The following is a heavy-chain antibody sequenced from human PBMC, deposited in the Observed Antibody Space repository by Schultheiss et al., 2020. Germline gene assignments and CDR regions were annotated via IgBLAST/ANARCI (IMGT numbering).Heavy chain of an antibody. CDR1: GFSVISNY. V-gene: IGHV3-66*01. J-gene: IGHJ4*02. Sequence: GGSLRLSCAASGFSVISNYMTWVRQAPGKGLEWVSVIYSGGSTYYADSVKGRFTISRDNSKNTLYLQMNSLRAEDTAVYYCAKAPTFGGVIAKFDYWGQGTLVTVSS. CDR2: IYSGGST. CDR3: AKAPTFGGVIAKFDY. D-gene: IGHD3-16*02.